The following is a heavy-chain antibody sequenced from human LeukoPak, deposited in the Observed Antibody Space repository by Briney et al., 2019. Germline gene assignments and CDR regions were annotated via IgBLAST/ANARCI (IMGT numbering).Heavy chain of an antibody. D-gene: IGHD2-21*02. CDR1: GGSTSSYY. CDR2: IHYSGST. CDR3: ARYVVVTAYFDY. J-gene: IGHJ4*02. V-gene: IGHV4-59*01. Sequence: PSETLSLTCTVSGGSTSSYYWSWIRQPPGKGLEWIGYIHYSGSTNYNPSLKSRVTISVDTSKNQFSLKLSSVTAADTAVYYCARYVVVTAYFDYWGQGTLVTVSS.